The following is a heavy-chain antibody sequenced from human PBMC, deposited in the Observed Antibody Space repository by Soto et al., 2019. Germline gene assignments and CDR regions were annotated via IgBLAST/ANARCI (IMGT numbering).Heavy chain of an antibody. V-gene: IGHV3-15*01. CDR2: IKSKTDGGTT. CDR1: GFTFSNAW. J-gene: IGHJ3*02. CDR3: TTAQWLAWDYDAFDI. Sequence: EVQLAESGGGLVKPGGSLRLSCAASGFTFSNAWMSWVRQAPGKGLEWVGRIKSKTDGGTTDYAAPVKGRFTISRDDSKNTLYLQMNSLKTEDTAVYYCTTAQWLAWDYDAFDIWGQGTMVTVSS. D-gene: IGHD6-19*01.